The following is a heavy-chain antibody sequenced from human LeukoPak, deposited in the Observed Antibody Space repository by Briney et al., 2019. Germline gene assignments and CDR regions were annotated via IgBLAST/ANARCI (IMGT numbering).Heavy chain of an antibody. Sequence: GGSLRLSCAASGFTLSSNLMHWVRQAPGKGLEWVAIISYDGGNKYYADSAKGRFSISRDNSRNTLHLQMNSLRVEDTARYYCVRDQRRFYYANSGYYFDLWGQGTLVTVSS. J-gene: IGHJ4*02. CDR2: ISYDGGNK. CDR3: VRDQRRFYYANSGYYFDL. CDR1: GFTLSSNL. V-gene: IGHV3-30*03. D-gene: IGHD3-22*01.